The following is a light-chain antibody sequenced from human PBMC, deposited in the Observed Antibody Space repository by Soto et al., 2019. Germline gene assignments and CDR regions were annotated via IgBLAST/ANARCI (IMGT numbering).Light chain of an antibody. CDR1: QSINSNY. Sequence: EIVLTQSPATLSLSPGERATLSCRASQSINSNYLAWFQQKPGQAPRLLIYGASHRATGIPDRFSGSGSGTDFTLTISRLEPEDFAVYYCQQYGSSPITFGQGTRLEIK. CDR3: QQYGSSPIT. V-gene: IGKV3-20*01. CDR2: GAS. J-gene: IGKJ5*01.